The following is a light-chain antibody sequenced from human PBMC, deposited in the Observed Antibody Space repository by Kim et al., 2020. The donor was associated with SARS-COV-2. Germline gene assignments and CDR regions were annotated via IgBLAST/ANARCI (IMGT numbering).Light chain of an antibody. CDR3: QRRSDWTPSLT. V-gene: IGKV3-11*01. CDR1: KSGVNN. Sequence: PAERAALTCRATKSGVNNIAWYQHKHGQAPRLRIYDTSNSDTGVPARVRGSGCGTDIALTITSRGPEDFAVYDCQRRSDWTPSLTFGGGTKVDIK. J-gene: IGKJ4*02. CDR2: DTS.